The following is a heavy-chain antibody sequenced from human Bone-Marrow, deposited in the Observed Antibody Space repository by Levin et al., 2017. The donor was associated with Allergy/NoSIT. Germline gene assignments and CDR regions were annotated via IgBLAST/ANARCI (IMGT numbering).Heavy chain of an antibody. D-gene: IGHD4-11*01. Sequence: SETLSLTCTVSGGSISSSSYYWGWIRQPPGKGLEWIGSIYYSGSTYYNPSLKSRVTISVDTSKNQFSLKLSSVTAADTAVYYCARHSTPNYSNYFDYWGQGTLVTVSS. CDR1: GGSISSSSYY. CDR3: ARHSTPNYSNYFDY. CDR2: IYYSGST. V-gene: IGHV4-39*01. J-gene: IGHJ4*02.